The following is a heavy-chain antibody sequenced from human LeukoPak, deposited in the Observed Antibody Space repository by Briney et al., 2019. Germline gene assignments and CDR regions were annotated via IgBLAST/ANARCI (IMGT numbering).Heavy chain of an antibody. CDR3: ARDPLGDYPDY. V-gene: IGHV4-38-2*02. D-gene: IGHD4-17*01. CDR1: GYSISSGYY. Sequence: SETLSLTCAVSGYSISSGYYWGWIRQPPGKGLEWIVSIYHSGSTYYNPSLKSRVTISVDTSKNQFSLKLRSVTAADTAVYYCARDPLGDYPDYWGQGTLVTVSS. CDR2: IYHSGST. J-gene: IGHJ4*02.